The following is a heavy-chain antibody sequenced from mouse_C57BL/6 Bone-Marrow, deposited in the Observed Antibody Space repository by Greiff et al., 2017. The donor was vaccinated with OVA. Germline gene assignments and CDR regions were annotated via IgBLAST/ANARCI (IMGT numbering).Heavy chain of an antibody. V-gene: IGHV5-6*01. J-gene: IGHJ3*01. CDR2: ISSGGSYT. Sequence: EVRLMESGGDLVKPGGSLKLFCAASGFTFSSYGMSWVRQTPDKRLEWVATISSGGSYTYYPDSVKGRFTISRDNAKNTLYLQMSSLKSEDTAMYYCASDYYGSSHGTYWGQGTLVTVSA. D-gene: IGHD1-1*01. CDR1: GFTFSSYG. CDR3: ASDYYGSSHGTY.